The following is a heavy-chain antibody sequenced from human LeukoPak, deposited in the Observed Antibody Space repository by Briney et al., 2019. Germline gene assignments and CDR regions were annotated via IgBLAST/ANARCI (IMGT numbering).Heavy chain of an antibody. D-gene: IGHD3-22*01. CDR1: GYSFNAYW. J-gene: IGHJ4*02. CDR2: INPNSGGT. Sequence: GESLKISCKASGYSFNAYWIAWVRQAPGQGLEWMGWINPNSGGTNYAQKFQGRVTMTRDTSISTAYMELSRLRSDDTAVYYCATLTYYYDRYYFDYWGQGTLVTVSS. CDR3: ATLTYYYDRYYFDY. V-gene: IGHV1-2*02.